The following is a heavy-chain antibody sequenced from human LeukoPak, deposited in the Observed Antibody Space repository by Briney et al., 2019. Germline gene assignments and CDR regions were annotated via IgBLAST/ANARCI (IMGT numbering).Heavy chain of an antibody. CDR2: INPNTGGT. Sequence: GASVKVSCKASGYTFTDYYMHWVRQAPGQGLEWMAWINPNTGGTYYSLKFQGRVTMTRDTSISTAYMELTRLKSDDTAVYYCAKAQYAFGSGSPRPLFDYWGQGTLVTVSS. CDR3: AKAQYAFGSGSPRPLFDY. J-gene: IGHJ4*02. D-gene: IGHD3-10*01. CDR1: GYTFTDYY. V-gene: IGHV1-2*02.